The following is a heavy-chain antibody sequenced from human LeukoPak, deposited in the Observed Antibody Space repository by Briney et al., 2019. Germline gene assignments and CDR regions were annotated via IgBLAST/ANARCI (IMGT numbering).Heavy chain of an antibody. CDR2: IYTSGST. CDR3: ARARGIAARGQIDY. Sequence: SETLSLTCTVSGGSISSGSYYWSWIRQPAGKGLEWIGRIYTSGSTNYNPSLKSRVTISVDTSKNQFSLKLSSVTAADTAVYYCARARGIAARGQIDYWGQGTLVIVSS. J-gene: IGHJ4*02. CDR1: GGSISSGSYY. D-gene: IGHD6-6*01. V-gene: IGHV4-61*02.